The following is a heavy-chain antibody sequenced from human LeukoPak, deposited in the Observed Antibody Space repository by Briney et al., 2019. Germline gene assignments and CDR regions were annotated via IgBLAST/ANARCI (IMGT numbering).Heavy chain of an antibody. D-gene: IGHD3-3*01. CDR2: IYYSGST. J-gene: IGHJ4*02. V-gene: IGHV4-59*01. Sequence: SETLSLTCTVSGGSIRSYYWSWIRQPPGKGLEWIGYIYYSGSTTYNPSLESRVTISVDTSKDQFSLKLSSVTAADTAVYYCAREGKFGVVPYFDYWGQGTLVTVSS. CDR1: GGSIRSYY. CDR3: AREGKFGVVPYFDY.